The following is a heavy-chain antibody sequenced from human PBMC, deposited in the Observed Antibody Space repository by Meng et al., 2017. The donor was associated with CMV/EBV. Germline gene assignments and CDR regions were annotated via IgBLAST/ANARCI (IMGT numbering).Heavy chain of an antibody. D-gene: IGHD2-21*02. CDR2: IYYSGST. Sequence: VLLPGAGPGLVKPSQTLSLTCTVSGVAISSVDYYWSWIRQPPGKGLEWIGYIYYSGSTYYNPSLKSRVTISVDTSKNQFSLKLSSVTAADTAVYYCAREGDNPFDYWGQGTLVTVSS. J-gene: IGHJ4*02. CDR3: AREGDNPFDY. CDR1: GVAISSVDYY. V-gene: IGHV4-30-4*08.